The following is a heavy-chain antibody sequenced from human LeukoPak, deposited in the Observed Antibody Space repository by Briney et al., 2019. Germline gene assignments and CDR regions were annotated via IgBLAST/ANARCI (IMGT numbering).Heavy chain of an antibody. J-gene: IGHJ4*02. CDR1: GFTFSSYA. CDR2: ISGSGGST. D-gene: IGHD3-22*01. CDR3: AKDRTYYYDSSGYFGY. V-gene: IGHV3-23*01. Sequence: PGGSLRLSCAASGFTFSSYATSWVRQAPGKGLEWVSAISGSGGSTYYADSVKGRFTISRDNSKNTLYLQMNSLRAEDTAVYYCAKDRTYYYDSSGYFGYWGQGTLVTVSS.